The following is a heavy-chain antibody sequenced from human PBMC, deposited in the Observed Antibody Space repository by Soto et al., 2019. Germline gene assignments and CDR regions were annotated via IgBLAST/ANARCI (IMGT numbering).Heavy chain of an antibody. Sequence: GGSLRLSRSASGFTFSIYSMNWVRQAPGKGLEWVSYITSDEKTIHYADSVKGRFTISRDNAKNSLYLQMTSLRDEDTAVYYCARSVEGHFDFWGQGTLVTVSS. CDR3: ARSVEGHFDF. V-gene: IGHV3-48*02. D-gene: IGHD6-19*01. CDR2: ITSDEKTI. J-gene: IGHJ4*01. CDR1: GFTFSIYS.